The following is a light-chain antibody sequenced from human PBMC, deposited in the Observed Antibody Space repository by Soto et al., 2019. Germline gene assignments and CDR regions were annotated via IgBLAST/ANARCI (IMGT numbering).Light chain of an antibody. CDR2: DSS. CDR3: QQRYSWPLT. CDR1: QNINIY. J-gene: IGKJ4*01. Sequence: ELVLTQSPATLSFDTRGRAILSGRVSQNINIYLAWYQQKLGQAPRLLIYDSSIRATSIPARVSGSGSGTDFTLTISSLEPEDFGVNYCQQRYSWPLTFGGGTKVEIK. V-gene: IGKV3-11*01.